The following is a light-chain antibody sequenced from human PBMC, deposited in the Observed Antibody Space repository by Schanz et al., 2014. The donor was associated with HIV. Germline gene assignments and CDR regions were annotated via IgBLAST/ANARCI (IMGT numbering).Light chain of an antibody. Sequence: EIVMTQSPATLSLSPGERATLSCRASHSVSSNLAWYQQKPGQAPRLLIYGTSTRATGIPANFSGSGSGTDFTLTISSLQAEDVAVYYCQQYYSTPQTFGQGTKLQIK. CDR2: GTS. CDR1: HSVSSN. V-gene: IGKV3-15*01. CDR3: QQYYSTPQT. J-gene: IGKJ2*01.